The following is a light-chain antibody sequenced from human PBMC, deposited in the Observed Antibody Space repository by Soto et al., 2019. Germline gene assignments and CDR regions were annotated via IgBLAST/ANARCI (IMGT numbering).Light chain of an antibody. CDR2: EVT. J-gene: IGLJ1*01. V-gene: IGLV2-14*01. Sequence: ALTQPASVSGSPGQSITISCTGTSGDIGSYNRVSWYQQHPGKAPKLIIYEVTDRPSGVSNRFSGSKSGNTDSLTISGIQPEDEAEYYCSSEPNINTRACVFGKGTKLTVL. CDR3: SSEPNINTRACV. CDR1: SGDIGSYNR.